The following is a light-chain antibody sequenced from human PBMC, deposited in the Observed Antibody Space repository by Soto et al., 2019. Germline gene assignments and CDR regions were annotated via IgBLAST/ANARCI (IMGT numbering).Light chain of an antibody. V-gene: IGLV2-14*01. CDR1: SSDVGGYNY. CDR3: TSYTTGSTPVV. CDR2: DVS. Sequence: QSALTQPASVSGSPGQSVTISCTGTSSDVGGYNYVSWYQQHPGKAPKFMIYDVSNRPSGVSTRFSGSKSGNTASLTSSGLQAEDEADYYSTSYTTGSTPVVFGGGTKLTVL. J-gene: IGLJ2*01.